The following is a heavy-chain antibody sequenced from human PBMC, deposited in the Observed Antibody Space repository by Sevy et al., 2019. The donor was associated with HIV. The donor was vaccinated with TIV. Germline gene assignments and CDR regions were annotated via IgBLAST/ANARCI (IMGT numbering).Heavy chain of an antibody. Sequence: GGYLRLSCGVSGFTFSSYAMTWVRQPPGKGLEWVSIISGSGATTSYADSVKGRFTISIDNSKNALYLQMNSLRAEDTAVYYCATLRSGVLMPPYYFDYWGQGTLVTVSS. V-gene: IGHV3-23*01. D-gene: IGHD3-10*01. CDR2: ISGSGATT. J-gene: IGHJ4*02. CDR3: ATLRSGVLMPPYYFDY. CDR1: GFTFSSYA.